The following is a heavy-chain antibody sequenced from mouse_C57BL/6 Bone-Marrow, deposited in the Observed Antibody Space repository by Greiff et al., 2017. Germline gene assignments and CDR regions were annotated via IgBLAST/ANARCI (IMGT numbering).Heavy chain of an antibody. V-gene: IGHV1-18*01. CDR3: ARGSDGYYEDYFDY. D-gene: IGHD2-3*01. J-gene: IGHJ2*01. CDR2: INPNNGGT. Sequence: EVQLQQSGPELVKPGASVKIPCKASGYTFTDYNMDWVKQSHGKSLEWIGDINPNNGGTIYNQKFKGKATLTVDKSSSTAYLELRSLTSEDTAVYNCARGSDGYYEDYFDYWGQGTTLTVSS. CDR1: GYTFTDYN.